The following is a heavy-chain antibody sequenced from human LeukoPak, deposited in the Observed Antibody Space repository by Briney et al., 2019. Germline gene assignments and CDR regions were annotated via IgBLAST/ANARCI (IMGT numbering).Heavy chain of an antibody. CDR2: ISAYNGNT. CDR1: GFTLTSYG. CDR3: ARDDYSNYVNLNVGLDV. J-gene: IGHJ6*04. D-gene: IGHD4-11*01. V-gene: IGHV1-18*01. Sequence: GGSVKVSCTASGFTLTSYGISWVRQAPGQGLEWVGCISAYNGNTNYAQKLQGRVSMTTDTSTSTAYMELRSLRSDDAAVYYCARDDYSNYVNLNVGLDVWGKGTTVTVSS.